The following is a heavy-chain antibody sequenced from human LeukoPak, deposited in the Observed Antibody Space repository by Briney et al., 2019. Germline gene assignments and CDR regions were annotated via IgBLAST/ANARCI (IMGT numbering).Heavy chain of an antibody. CDR2: ISAYNGNT. V-gene: IGHV1-18*01. CDR1: GYTFTSNG. Sequence: PSVKVSCKASGYTFTSNGTGWVRQAPGQGLEWMGWISAYNGNTNYAQKLQGRVTMTTDTSTSTAYMELRSLRSDDTAVYYCARDRREGSGSYYFDYWGQGTLVTVSS. D-gene: IGHD3-10*01. J-gene: IGHJ4*02. CDR3: ARDRREGSGSYYFDY.